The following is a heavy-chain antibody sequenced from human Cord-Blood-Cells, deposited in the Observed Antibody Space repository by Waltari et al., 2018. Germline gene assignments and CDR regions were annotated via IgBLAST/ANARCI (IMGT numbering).Heavy chain of an antibody. Sequence: QVQLVESGGGVVQPGRSLRLSCAASGVTFSSYGMHWVRQAPGKALAWVAVIWYDGSNKFYADSVKGRLTISRDNYKSTLYLQMNRLRAEDTAVYYCARHAVAAAAYDYWGQGTLVTVAS. J-gene: IGHJ4*02. CDR1: GVTFSSYG. V-gene: IGHV3-33*01. D-gene: IGHD6-13*01. CDR2: IWYDGSNK. CDR3: ARHAVAAAAYDY.